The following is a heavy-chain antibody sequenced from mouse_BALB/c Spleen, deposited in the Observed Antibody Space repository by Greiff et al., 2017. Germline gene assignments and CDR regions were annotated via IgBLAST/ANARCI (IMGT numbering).Heavy chain of an antibody. CDR2: IYPGDGDT. V-gene: IGHV1-82*01. CDR3: ARGGYGAMDY. Sequence: QVQLKQSGPELVKPGASVKISCKASGYAFSSSWMNWVKQRPGQGLEWIGRIYPGDGDTNYNGKFKGKATLTADKSSSTAYMQLSSLTSVDSAVYFCARGGYGAMDYWGQGTSVTVSS. J-gene: IGHJ4*01. D-gene: IGHD2-2*01. CDR1: GYAFSSSW.